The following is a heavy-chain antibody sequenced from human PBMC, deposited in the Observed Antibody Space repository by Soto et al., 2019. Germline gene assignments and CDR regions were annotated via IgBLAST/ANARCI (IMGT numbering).Heavy chain of an antibody. J-gene: IGHJ4*02. CDR1: GFTLSDYY. Sequence: QVQLVESGGGLVKPGGCLRLSCAASGFTLSDYYMSWIRQAPGKGLEWVSYISSSGSDTNYADSVKGRFTVSRDNAKNSLYLQMNSLRAEDPAVYYCARSLRGYSGYSGYWGQGTLVTVSS. CDR2: ISSSGSDT. V-gene: IGHV3-11*05. D-gene: IGHD5-12*01. CDR3: ARSLRGYSGYSGY.